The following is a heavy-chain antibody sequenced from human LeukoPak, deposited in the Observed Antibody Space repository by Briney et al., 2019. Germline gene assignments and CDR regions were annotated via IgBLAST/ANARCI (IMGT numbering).Heavy chain of an antibody. D-gene: IGHD4-17*01. CDR2: IYATGNT. CDR3: ARDDYDDSTRGLDY. J-gene: IGHJ4*02. V-gene: IGHV4-4*07. Sequence: KTSETLCLTCTVSGVSVSSFYWTWTRQPAGKGLEWIGRIYATGNTNFNPSLKSRVTMSIDTSKNQFSLKLSSVTAADTAVYYCARDDYDDSTRGLDYWGQGTLSPSPQ. CDR1: GVSVSSFY.